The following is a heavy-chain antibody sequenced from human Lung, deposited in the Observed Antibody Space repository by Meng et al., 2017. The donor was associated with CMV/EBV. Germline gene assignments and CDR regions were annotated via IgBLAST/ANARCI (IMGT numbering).Heavy chain of an antibody. Sequence: VQPVQSGVEVKRPGSSVKVSGKASGYTFTNYGITWVRQAPGQGLEWMGWISAYNGNTNYAQTLQGRLTMTTDTSTSTAYMELRSLRSDDTAVYYCARVEVGITSGDYWGQGTLVTVSS. CDR3: ARVEVGITSGDY. CDR2: ISAYNGNT. V-gene: IGHV1-18*01. J-gene: IGHJ4*02. D-gene: IGHD1-26*01. CDR1: GYTFTNYG.